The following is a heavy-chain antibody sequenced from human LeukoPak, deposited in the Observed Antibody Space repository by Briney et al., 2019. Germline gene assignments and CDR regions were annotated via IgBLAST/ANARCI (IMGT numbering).Heavy chain of an antibody. D-gene: IGHD4-23*01. V-gene: IGHV3-48*03. J-gene: IGHJ4*02. CDR1: GFTFSSYE. Sequence: GGSLRLSCAASGFTFSSYEMNWVRQAPGKGPEWVSYINTTGSSIYYADSVKGRFTISRDNVKNLLYLQMNSLRAEDTAVYYCARDYGGSSPFDYWGQGTLVTVSS. CDR2: INTTGSSI. CDR3: ARDYGGSSPFDY.